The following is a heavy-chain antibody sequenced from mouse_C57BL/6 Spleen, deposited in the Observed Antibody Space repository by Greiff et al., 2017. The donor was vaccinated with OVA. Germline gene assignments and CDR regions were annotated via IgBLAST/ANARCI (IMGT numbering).Heavy chain of an antibody. D-gene: IGHD2-4*01. V-gene: IGHV5-9*01. CDR1: GFTFSSYT. Sequence: EVQVVESGGGLVKPGGSLKLSCAASGFTFSSYTMSWVRQTPEKRLEWVATISGGGGNTYYPDSVKGRFTISRDNAKNTLCLQMSSLRSEDTALYDCARIPDDYDAYAMDYWGQGTSVTVSS. CDR3: ARIPDDYDAYAMDY. CDR2: ISGGGGNT. J-gene: IGHJ4*01.